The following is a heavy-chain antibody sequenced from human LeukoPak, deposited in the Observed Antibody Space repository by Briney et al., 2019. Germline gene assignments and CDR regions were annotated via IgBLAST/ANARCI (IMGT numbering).Heavy chain of an antibody. CDR1: GFTFSSYA. CDR2: ISGSGGST. J-gene: IGHJ4*02. D-gene: IGHD3-3*01. CDR3: AKDISSKLYYDFWSGYHDY. V-gene: IGHV3-23*01. Sequence: GGSLRLSCAASGFTFSSYAMSWVRQAPGKGLEWVSAISGSGGSTYYADSVKGRFTISRDNSKNTLYLQMNSLRAEDTAVYYCAKDISSKLYYDFWSGYHDYWGQGTLVTVSS.